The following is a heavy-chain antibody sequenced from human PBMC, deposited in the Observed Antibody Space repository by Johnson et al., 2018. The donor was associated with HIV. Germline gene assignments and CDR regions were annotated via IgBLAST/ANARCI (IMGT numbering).Heavy chain of an antibody. V-gene: IGHV3-30*14. CDR1: GFTFSSYG. CDR2: ISYDGSDK. J-gene: IGHJ3*02. D-gene: IGHD6-6*01. CDR3: ASLSSSGAFDI. Sequence: VQLVESGGGVVQPGGSLRLSCAASGFTFSSYGMHWVRQAPAKGLEWVAVISYDGSDKYYADSVKGRFTISRDNSKNTLYLQMNSLRAEDTAVYYCASLSSSGAFDIWGQGTMVTVSS.